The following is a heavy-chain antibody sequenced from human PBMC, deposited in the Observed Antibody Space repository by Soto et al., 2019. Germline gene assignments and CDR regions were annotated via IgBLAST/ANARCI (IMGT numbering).Heavy chain of an antibody. J-gene: IGHJ6*02. D-gene: IGHD3-22*01. V-gene: IGHV3-30*18. CDR2: ISYDGNNK. CDR3: AKGGSGNYLTYYYYYGMDV. Sequence: QVQLVESGGGVVQPGRSLRLSCEASGFTFRNNGTHWVRQVPGKGLEWVAVISYDGNNKYYADSVKGRFTISRDISKNTVYLQMNNLRTEDTAMYYCAKGGSGNYLTYYYYYGMDVWGQGTTVTVSS. CDR1: GFTFRNNG.